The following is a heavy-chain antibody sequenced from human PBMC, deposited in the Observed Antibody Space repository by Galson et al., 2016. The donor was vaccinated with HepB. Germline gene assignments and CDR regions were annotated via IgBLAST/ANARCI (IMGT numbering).Heavy chain of an antibody. CDR3: ASGIAVTNSNSFWYFDL. CDR2: ISGSGDET. CDR1: GFTFSSYG. V-gene: IGHV3-23*01. J-gene: IGHJ2*01. D-gene: IGHD3-10*01. Sequence: SLRLSCAASGFTFSSYGMHWVRQAPGKGLDWVSTISGSGDETNYADSVKGRFTFSRDNSKNTLYLQMTSLRAEDTAVYYCASGIAVTNSNSFWYFDLWGRGTLVTVSS.